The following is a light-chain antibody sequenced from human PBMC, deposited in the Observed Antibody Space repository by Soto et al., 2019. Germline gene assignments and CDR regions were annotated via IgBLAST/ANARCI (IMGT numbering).Light chain of an antibody. CDR1: TSNIGNNY. CDR3: RTWESSMSGYV. CDR2: END. Sequence: QSVLTQPPSVSAAPGQTVTISCSGSTSNIGNNYVSWFQQLPATATKLLSDENDKRPSGIPDRFSGSTSGTSGTLGSTGLQTGDAADYYCRTWESSMSGYVFATGTKRTVL. J-gene: IGLJ1*01. V-gene: IGLV1-51*02.